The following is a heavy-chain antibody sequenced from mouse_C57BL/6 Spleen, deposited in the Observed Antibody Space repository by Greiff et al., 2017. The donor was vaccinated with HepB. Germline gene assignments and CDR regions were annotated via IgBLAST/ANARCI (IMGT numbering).Heavy chain of an antibody. V-gene: IGHV10-1*01. CDR1: GFSFNTYA. CDR2: IRSKSNNYAT. CDR3: VRQFITPYYFDY. J-gene: IGHJ2*01. Sequence: EVQLQESGGGLVQPKGSLKLSCAASGFSFNTYAMNWVRQAPGKGLEWVARIRSKSNNYATYYADSVKDRFTISRDDSESMLYLQMNNLKTEDTAMYYCVRQFITPYYFDYWGQGTTLTVSS. D-gene: IGHD1-1*01.